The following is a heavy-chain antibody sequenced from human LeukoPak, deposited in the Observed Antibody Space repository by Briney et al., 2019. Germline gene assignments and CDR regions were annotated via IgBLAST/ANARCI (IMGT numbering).Heavy chain of an antibody. Sequence: GGSLRLSCAASGFTFSNAWMSWVRQAPGKGLEWVSSISSSSSYIYYADSVKGRFTISRDNAKNSLYLQMNSLRAEDTAVYYCARDAYTLRGVVTIFGVVIDPNFDYWGQGTLVTVSS. CDR3: ARDAYTLRGVVTIFGVVIDPNFDY. CDR1: GFTFSNAW. D-gene: IGHD3-3*01. J-gene: IGHJ4*02. V-gene: IGHV3-21*01. CDR2: ISSSSSYI.